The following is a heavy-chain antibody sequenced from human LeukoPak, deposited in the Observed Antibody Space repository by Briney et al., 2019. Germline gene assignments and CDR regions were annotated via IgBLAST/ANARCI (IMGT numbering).Heavy chain of an antibody. CDR3: GRHDSFIPF. J-gene: IGHJ4*02. V-gene: IGHV3-23*01. CDR2: ISDTGRRT. Sequence: GGSLRLSCAASGFTFSDYAMTWVRQAAGKGLEWVSSISDTGRRTYYTDSVKGRFTISRDDSKKAVYLEMSTLRVEDTAIYFCGRHDSFIPFWGQGTLVTISS. D-gene: IGHD3-16*02. CDR1: GFTFSDYA.